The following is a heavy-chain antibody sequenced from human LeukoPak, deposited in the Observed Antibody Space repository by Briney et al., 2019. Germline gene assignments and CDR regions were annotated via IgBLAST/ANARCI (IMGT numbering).Heavy chain of an antibody. Sequence: PSETLSLTCTVSGGSISSSSYYWGWIRQPPGKGLEWIGSIYYSGSTYYNPSLKSRVTISVDTSKNQFSLKLSSVTAADTVVYYCARLSSSSWSYWFDPWGQGTLVTVSS. CDR2: IYYSGST. D-gene: IGHD6-6*01. J-gene: IGHJ5*02. V-gene: IGHV4-39*01. CDR1: GGSISSSSYY. CDR3: ARLSSSSWSYWFDP.